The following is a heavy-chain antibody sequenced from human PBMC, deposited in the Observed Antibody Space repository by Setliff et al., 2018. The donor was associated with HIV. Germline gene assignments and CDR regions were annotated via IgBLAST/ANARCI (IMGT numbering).Heavy chain of an antibody. CDR2: IDQSGNT. D-gene: IGHD6-13*01. CDR3: ARTAPPRIAAPYNDPFDI. J-gene: IGHJ3*02. CDR1: GGSFDVYS. Sequence: PSETLSLTCAVSGGSFDVYSWSWIRQSPGKGLEWIGEIDQSGNTKYNPSLKSRVSISVDTSKSQFTLNLAAVSAADMAVYYCARTAPPRIAAPYNDPFDIWGQGTMVTVS. V-gene: IGHV4-34*01.